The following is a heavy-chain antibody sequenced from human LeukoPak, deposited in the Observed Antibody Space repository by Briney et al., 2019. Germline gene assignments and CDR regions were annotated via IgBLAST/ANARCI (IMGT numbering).Heavy chain of an antibody. Sequence: ASVKVSCKASGYSFTNYDINWVRQATGQGLEWMGWMNPNSGITAYAQKFQGRVTITRNTSISTAYMELSSLRSEDTAVYYCAREDFYDSGSNDYWGQGTLVTVSS. CDR2: MNPNSGIT. V-gene: IGHV1-8*03. CDR1: GYSFTNYD. CDR3: AREDFYDSGSNDY. D-gene: IGHD3-22*01. J-gene: IGHJ4*02.